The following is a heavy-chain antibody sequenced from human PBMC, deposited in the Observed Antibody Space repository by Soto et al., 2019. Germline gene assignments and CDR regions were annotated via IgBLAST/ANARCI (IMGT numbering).Heavy chain of an antibody. V-gene: IGHV1-3*05. CDR2: INGGNGNT. CDR3: AMSIVVVTALDY. D-gene: IGHD2-21*02. CDR1: GYTFTSYA. J-gene: IGHJ4*02. Sequence: QVQLVQSGAEEKKPGASVKVSCKASGYTFTSYAMHWVRQAPGQRLEWMGWINGGNGNTKYSQKFQGRVTITRDTSASTAYMELSSLISEDTAVYYCAMSIVVVTALDYWGQGTLVTVSS.